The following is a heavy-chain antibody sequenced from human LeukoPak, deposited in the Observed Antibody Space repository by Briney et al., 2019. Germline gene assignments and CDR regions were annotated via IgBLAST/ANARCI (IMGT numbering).Heavy chain of an antibody. CDR3: ARENSSGWYFHY. V-gene: IGHV4-61*01. CDR1: GDSVSSGSYY. CDR2: IYYSGST. Sequence: SKTLSLTCTVSGDSVSSGSYYWIWIRHPPGKGLKWIGYIYYSGSTNYNPSLKSRVTISVDTSKNQFSLKLSSVTAADTAVYYCARENSSGWYFHYWGQGTLVTVSS. D-gene: IGHD6-19*01. J-gene: IGHJ4*02.